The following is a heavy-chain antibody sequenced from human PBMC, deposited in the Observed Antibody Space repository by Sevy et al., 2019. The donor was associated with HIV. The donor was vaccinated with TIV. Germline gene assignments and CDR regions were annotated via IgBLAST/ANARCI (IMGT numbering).Heavy chain of an antibody. Sequence: GGSLRLSCAASGFTFSSYSMNWVRQAPGKGLEWVSSISSSSSYIYYADSVKGRFTISRDNAKNSLYLQMNSLRAEDTAVYYCARLPTTPTNWFDPWGQGTLVTVSS. CDR1: GFTFSSYS. CDR3: ARLPTTPTNWFDP. D-gene: IGHD4-4*01. V-gene: IGHV3-21*01. J-gene: IGHJ5*02. CDR2: ISSSSSYI.